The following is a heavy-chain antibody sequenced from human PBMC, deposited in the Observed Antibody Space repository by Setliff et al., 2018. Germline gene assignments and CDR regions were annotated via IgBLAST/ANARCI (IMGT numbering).Heavy chain of an antibody. CDR3: ARSTAFRSFDS. V-gene: IGHV2-5*02. Sequence: SGPTLVNPKQTLTLTCSFSGFSLTTSGVGVGWIRKPPGKALEFLAMVYWDDDKRYNTFLYSRLTITKDTSKNQVVLTMTNVDPVDTGTYYCARSTAFRSFDSWGQGTLVTVSS. CDR2: VYWDDDK. D-gene: IGHD2-21*02. J-gene: IGHJ4*02. CDR1: GFSLTTSGVG.